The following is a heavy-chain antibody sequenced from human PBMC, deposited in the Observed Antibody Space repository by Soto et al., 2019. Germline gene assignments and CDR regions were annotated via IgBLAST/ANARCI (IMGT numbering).Heavy chain of an antibody. D-gene: IGHD4-17*01. CDR1: GLTFSHYW. CDR2: IKEDGSEK. Sequence: EVQLVESGGGLVQPGGSLRLSCAASGLTFSHYWMNWVRQAPGKGLEWVANIKEDGSEKYYVDSVKGRFTISRDNAKNSLYLQMNSLRAEDTAVYYCAREHPFYGDYVKLFDYWGQGTLVTVSS. V-gene: IGHV3-7*01. CDR3: AREHPFYGDYVKLFDY. J-gene: IGHJ4*02.